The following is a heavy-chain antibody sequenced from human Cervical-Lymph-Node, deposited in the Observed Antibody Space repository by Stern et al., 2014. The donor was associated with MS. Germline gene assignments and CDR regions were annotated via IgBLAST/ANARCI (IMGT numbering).Heavy chain of an antibody. J-gene: IGHJ5*01. Sequence: MQLVQSGGGLVQPGRSLRLSCAASGFTFDDYDMHWVRQVPGKGLEWVAGISWNSGSRDYADSVKGRFTISRDNAENSLYLQMNSLRTEDTALYYCTKDTKYCSGGSCSGWFDSWGQGTLVAVSS. CDR2: ISWNSGSR. CDR3: TKDTKYCSGGSCSGWFDS. V-gene: IGHV3-9*01. D-gene: IGHD2-15*01. CDR1: GFTFDDYD.